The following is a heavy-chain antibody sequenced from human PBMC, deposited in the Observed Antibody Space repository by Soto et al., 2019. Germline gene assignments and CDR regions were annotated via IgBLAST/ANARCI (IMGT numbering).Heavy chain of an antibody. CDR2: IYYTGST. Sequence: PSETLSLTCTVSGGSISSSSYYWGWFRQPPGKGLEWIATIYYTGSTFDNASLRSRVSISVDTSKNQFSLKLSSVTAADTAVYYCARIRGMNTATKDRGLDYWGQGNAVTFSS. CDR3: ARIRGMNTATKDRGLDY. J-gene: IGHJ4*02. CDR1: GGSISSSSYY. D-gene: IGHD4-17*01. V-gene: IGHV4-39*01.